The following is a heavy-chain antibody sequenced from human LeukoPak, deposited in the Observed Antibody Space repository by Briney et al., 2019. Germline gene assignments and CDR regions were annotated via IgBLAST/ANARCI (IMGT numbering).Heavy chain of an antibody. J-gene: IGHJ5*02. D-gene: IGHD4-17*01. CDR1: GYTFTSYG. Sequence: ASXXVSCKASGYTFTSYGISWVRQAPGQGVEWMGWISAYNGKTNYEKKLQGRGTITTDTSTSTAYMELRSLRSDDTAVYYCAREPDYGEGWFDPWGQGTLVTVSS. CDR3: AREPDYGEGWFDP. CDR2: ISAYNGKT. V-gene: IGHV1-18*01.